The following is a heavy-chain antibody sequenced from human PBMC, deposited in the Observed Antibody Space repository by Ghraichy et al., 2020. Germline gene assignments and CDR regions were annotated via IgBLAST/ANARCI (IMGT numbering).Heavy chain of an antibody. CDR2: IYYSGST. D-gene: IGHD4-11*01. CDR1: GGSVSSGSYY. CDR3: ARVTRHYYYGMDV. V-gene: IGHV4-61*01. Sequence: SQTLSLTCTVSGGSVSSGSYYWSWIRQPPGKGLEWIGYIYYSGSTNYNPSLKSRVTISVDTSKNQFSLKLSSVTAADTAVYYCARVTRHYYYGMDVWGQGTTVTVSS. J-gene: IGHJ6*02.